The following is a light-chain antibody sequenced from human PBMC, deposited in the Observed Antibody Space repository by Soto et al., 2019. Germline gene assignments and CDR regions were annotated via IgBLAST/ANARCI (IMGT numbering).Light chain of an antibody. Sequence: EIVLTQSPATLSLSPGERATLSFWASQSVSTYLAWYQQKPGQVPRLLIYDASNSATGIPARFSGSGSGTDFTLTISSLEPEDFAVYYCQQRNSWPWTFGQGTKVDI. V-gene: IGKV3-11*01. CDR2: DAS. CDR3: QQRNSWPWT. CDR1: QSVSTY. J-gene: IGKJ1*01.